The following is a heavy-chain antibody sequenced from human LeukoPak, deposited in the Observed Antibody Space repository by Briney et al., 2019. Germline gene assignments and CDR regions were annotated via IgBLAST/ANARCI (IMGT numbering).Heavy chain of an antibody. CDR3: ARERRGYSYGYDY. CDR1: GFTFSSYW. D-gene: IGHD5-18*01. CDR2: INSDGSST. Sequence: GGSLRLSCAASGFTFSSYWMHWVRQAPGKGLVWVSRINSDGSSTRYADSVKGRFTISRDNAKNTLYLQMNSLRAEDTAVYYCARERRGYSYGYDYWGQGTLVTVSS. V-gene: IGHV3-74*01. J-gene: IGHJ4*02.